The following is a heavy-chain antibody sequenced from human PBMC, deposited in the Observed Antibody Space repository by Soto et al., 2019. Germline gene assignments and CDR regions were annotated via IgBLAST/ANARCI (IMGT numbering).Heavy chain of an antibody. J-gene: IGHJ4*02. Sequence: ESGGGLVQPGGSLRLSCAASGFTFSSYAMSWVRQAPGKGLEWVSAISGSGGSTYYADSVKGRFTISRDNSKNTLYLQMNSLRAEDTAVYYCAKDPPLSIETTYYFDYWGQGTLVTVSS. CDR3: AKDPPLSIETTYYFDY. CDR2: ISGSGGST. CDR1: GFTFSSYA. V-gene: IGHV3-23*01. D-gene: IGHD3-16*02.